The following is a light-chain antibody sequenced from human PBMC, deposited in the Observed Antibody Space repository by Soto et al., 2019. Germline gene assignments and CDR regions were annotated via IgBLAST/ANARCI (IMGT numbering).Light chain of an antibody. J-gene: IGKJ5*01. CDR3: QQYNNWPPL. Sequence: EIVLTQSPCALSFSPGERCTRSFRASQSVSSYLAWYQQKPGQAPMLLVYDASTRATGIPARFSSSGFGKEFTLTISSLQSEDFAVYYCQQYNNWPPLFGQGTRLEIK. V-gene: IGKV3-15*01. CDR1: QSVSSY. CDR2: DAS.